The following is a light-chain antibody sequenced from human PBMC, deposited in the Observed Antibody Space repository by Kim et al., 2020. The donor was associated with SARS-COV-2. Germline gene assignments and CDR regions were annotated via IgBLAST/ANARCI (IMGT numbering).Light chain of an antibody. V-gene: IGKV3-15*01. Sequence: EIVLTQSPGTLSVPPGERVTLSCRSTKRVNDNLAWYQQKPGQPPRLLVYGGSVTPTYIPARFSGSGSKTEYTLTVTSLQSEDFAIYYCQQYDEWPWTFGQGTKVDIK. CDR1: KRVNDN. J-gene: IGKJ1*01. CDR2: GGS. CDR3: QQYDEWPWT.